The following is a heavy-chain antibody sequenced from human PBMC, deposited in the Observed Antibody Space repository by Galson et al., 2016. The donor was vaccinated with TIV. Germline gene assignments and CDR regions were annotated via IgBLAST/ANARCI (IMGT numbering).Heavy chain of an antibody. V-gene: IGHV3-20*04. CDR2: INGNGGAT. D-gene: IGHD2-21*01. Sequence: SLRLSCAASGFTFSRHWMSWVRQAPGKGLEWVANINGNGGATGYAGSVKGRFTISRDNAKNSLFLQMSSLRVEDTALYYCAREFFCGGSCYYFDQWGQGTPVSVSS. CDR3: AREFFCGGSCYYFDQ. J-gene: IGHJ4*02. CDR1: GFTFSRHW.